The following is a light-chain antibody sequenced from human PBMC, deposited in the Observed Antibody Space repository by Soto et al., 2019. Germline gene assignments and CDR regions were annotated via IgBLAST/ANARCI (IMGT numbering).Light chain of an antibody. V-gene: IGKV3-15*01. CDR3: QQYNNWPPIT. J-gene: IGKJ5*01. Sequence: EIVLTQSPGILSLSPGERATLSCRASQSVSNDFLAWYQQKPGQAPRLVIFGASTRATGIPARFSGSGSGTEFTLTISSLQSEDFAVYYCQQYNNWPPITFGQGTRLEIK. CDR2: GAS. CDR1: QSVSNDF.